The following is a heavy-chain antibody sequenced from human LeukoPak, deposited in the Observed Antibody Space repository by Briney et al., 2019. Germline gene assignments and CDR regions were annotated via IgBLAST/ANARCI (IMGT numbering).Heavy chain of an antibody. CDR3: ASPAAGPKSDAFDI. V-gene: IGHV1-58*02. D-gene: IGHD6-13*01. CDR2: IVVGSGNT. Sequence: SVKVSCKASGFTFTSSAMQWVRQARGQRLEWIGWIVVGSGNTNYAQKFQERVTITRDMSTSTAYMELSSLRSEDTAVYYCASPAAGPKSDAFDIWGQGTMVTVSS. CDR1: GFTFTSSA. J-gene: IGHJ3*02.